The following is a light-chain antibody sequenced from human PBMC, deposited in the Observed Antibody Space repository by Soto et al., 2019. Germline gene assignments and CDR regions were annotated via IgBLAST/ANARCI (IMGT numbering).Light chain of an antibody. CDR2: YDS. V-gene: IGLV3-21*04. CDR3: QVWDSSSDPPYV. J-gene: IGLJ1*01. CDR1: NIGSKS. Sequence: SYELTQPPSVSVAPGKTARITCGENNIGSKSVHWYQQKPGQAPVLVIYYDSDRPSGIPERFSGSNSGNTATLTISRVEAGDEADYYCQVWDSSSDPPYVFGTGTKLTVL.